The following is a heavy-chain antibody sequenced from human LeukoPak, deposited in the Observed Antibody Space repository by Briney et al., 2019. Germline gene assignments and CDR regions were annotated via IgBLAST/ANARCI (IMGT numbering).Heavy chain of an antibody. V-gene: IGHV4-4*07. Sequence: PSEALSLTCTVSGGSISGYYWSWIRQPAGNGLEWSGRIYTSGSTHYNSSLKGRVTMSVDTSKNQFSLKVRSVTAADTAVYYCARDRCPDYGATSPCFDYWGQGTLVTVSS. J-gene: IGHJ4*02. CDR1: GGSISGYY. D-gene: IGHD4/OR15-4a*01. CDR3: ARDRCPDYGATSPCFDY. CDR2: IYTSGST.